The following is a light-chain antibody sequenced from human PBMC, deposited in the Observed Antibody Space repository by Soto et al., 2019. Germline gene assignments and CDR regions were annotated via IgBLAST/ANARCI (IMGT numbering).Light chain of an antibody. Sequence: DIQMTPSPSTLSASVGDRVTITCRASQSISSWLAWYQQKPGKAPKLLIYDASSLESGVPSRFSGSGSGTEFTLTISILQPDDFATYYCQQYRGWTFGQGTKVDIK. J-gene: IGKJ1*01. CDR3: QQYRGWT. V-gene: IGKV1-5*01. CDR1: QSISSW. CDR2: DAS.